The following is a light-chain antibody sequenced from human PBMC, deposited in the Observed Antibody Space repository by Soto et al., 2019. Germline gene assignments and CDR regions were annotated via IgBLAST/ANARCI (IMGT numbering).Light chain of an antibody. Sequence: ESVLTQSPGTLSMSPGERATLSCRASQSVSSSYSAWYQQKPDQAPRLLIYGASRRATGIPDRFSGSGSGTDFTITISRLEPEDFAVYYCQQYGSSPFTFGPGTKVDIK. V-gene: IGKV3-20*01. CDR2: GAS. J-gene: IGKJ3*01. CDR1: QSVSSSY. CDR3: QQYGSSPFT.